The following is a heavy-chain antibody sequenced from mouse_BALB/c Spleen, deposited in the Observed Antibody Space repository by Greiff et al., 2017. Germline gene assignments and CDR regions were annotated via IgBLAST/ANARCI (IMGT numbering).Heavy chain of an antibody. V-gene: IGHV5-9-4*01. CDR1: GFTFSSYA. CDR2: ISSGGSYT. Sequence: EVQVVESGGGLVKPGGSLKLSCAASGFTFSSYAMSWVRQSPEKRLEWVAEISSGGSYTYYPDTVTGRFTISRDNAKNTLYLEMSSLRSEDTAMYYCAKESNSYAMDYWGQGTSVTVSS. CDR3: AKESNSYAMDY. J-gene: IGHJ4*01. D-gene: IGHD2-5*01.